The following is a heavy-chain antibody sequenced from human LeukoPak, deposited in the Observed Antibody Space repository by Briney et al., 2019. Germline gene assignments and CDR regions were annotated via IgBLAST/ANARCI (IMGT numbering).Heavy chain of an antibody. Sequence: SETLSLTCTVSGGSISSYYWSWIRQPAGKGLEWIGRIYTSGSTNYNPSLKSRVTMSVDTSKKRFSLNLSSVTAADTAVYYCARDPVLRNFWYLDLWGRGNLVTVSS. D-gene: IGHD5-12*01. J-gene: IGHJ2*01. CDR1: GGSISSYY. CDR2: IYTSGST. CDR3: ARDPVLRNFWYLDL. V-gene: IGHV4-4*07.